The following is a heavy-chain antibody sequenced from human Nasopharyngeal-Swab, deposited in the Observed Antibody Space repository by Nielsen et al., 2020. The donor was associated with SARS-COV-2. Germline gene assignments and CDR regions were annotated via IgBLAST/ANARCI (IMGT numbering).Heavy chain of an antibody. V-gene: IGHV3-30*03. CDR3: ARANVIFWCGQFQGDALDL. CDR2: ISHEGSKK. J-gene: IGHJ3*01. D-gene: IGHD3-3*01. CDR1: GFDFNNYG. Sequence: GGSLRLACAADGFDFNNYGMQRVRQAPGKGEESAPVISHEGSKKFFTDSVKGRFTISRDHSTKGLYLQMNSLRVEDTAVYYCARANVIFWCGQFQGDALDLWGQGTRVTVSS.